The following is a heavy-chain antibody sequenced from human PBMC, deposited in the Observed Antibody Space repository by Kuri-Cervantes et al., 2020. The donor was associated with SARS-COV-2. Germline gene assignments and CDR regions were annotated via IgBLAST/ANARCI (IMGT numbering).Heavy chain of an antibody. V-gene: IGHV1-2*06. CDR2: INPNSGGT. Sequence: ASVKVSCKASGYTFTGYYMHWVRQAPGQGLEWMGRINPNSGGTNFAQKLQGRVTMATDTSTSTAYMELRSLRSDDTAVYYCARGSIRYYYYYYGMDVWGQGTTVTVSS. J-gene: IGHJ6*02. D-gene: IGHD2-21*01. CDR1: GYTFTGYY. CDR3: ARGSIRYYYYYYGMDV.